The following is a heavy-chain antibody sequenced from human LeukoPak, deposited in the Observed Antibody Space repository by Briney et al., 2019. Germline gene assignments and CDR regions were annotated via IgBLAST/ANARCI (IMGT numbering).Heavy chain of an antibody. D-gene: IGHD6-6*01. CDR2: ISSSSVII. J-gene: IGHJ4*02. Sequence: GGSLRLSCAASGFTFSAFSMNWVRQAPGKGLEWLSYISSSSVIIHYADSVKGRFTISRDNAMNSLFLQMNSLRAEDTAVYYCARVDAALDYWGQGTLVTVSS. CDR3: ARVDAALDY. CDR1: GFTFSAFS. V-gene: IGHV3-48*01.